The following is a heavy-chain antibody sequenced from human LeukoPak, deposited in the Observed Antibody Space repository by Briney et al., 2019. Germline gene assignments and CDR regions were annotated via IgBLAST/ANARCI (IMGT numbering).Heavy chain of an antibody. J-gene: IGHJ6*03. Sequence: PSETLSLTCTVSGGSISSYYWSWIRQPPGKGLEWIGYIYYSGSTNYNPSLKSRVTISVDTSKNQFSPKLSSVTAADTAVYYCARSNRGWLRVWDYYYYMDVWGKGTTVTVSS. D-gene: IGHD5-12*01. CDR2: IYYSGST. V-gene: IGHV4-59*01. CDR1: GGSISSYY. CDR3: ARSNRGWLRVWDYYYYMDV.